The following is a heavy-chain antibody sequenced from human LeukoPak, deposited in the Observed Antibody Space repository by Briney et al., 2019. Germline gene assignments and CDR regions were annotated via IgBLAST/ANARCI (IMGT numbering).Heavy chain of an antibody. D-gene: IGHD1-26*01. CDR2: ISGSGGST. J-gene: IGHJ4*02. Sequence: GGSLRLSCAASGFTFSNYGMSWVRQAPGKGLEWVSAISGSGGSTYYADSVKGRFTISRDNSKNTLYLQMNSLRAEDTAVYYCASKISGSYPFDYWGQGTLVTVSS. V-gene: IGHV3-23*01. CDR3: ASKISGSYPFDY. CDR1: GFTFSNYG.